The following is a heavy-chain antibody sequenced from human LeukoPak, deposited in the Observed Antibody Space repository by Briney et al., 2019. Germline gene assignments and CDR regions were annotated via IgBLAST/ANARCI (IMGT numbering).Heavy chain of an antibody. CDR3: AKDRRAGSYGY. Sequence: GGSLRLSCAASGFSVTSTYMTWIRQAPGKGLEWVSIFYRGDSRHYADSVKGRFTISRDNSKNTLYLQMNSLRAEDTAVYYCAKDRRAGSYGYWGQGTLVTVSS. CDR1: GFSVTSTY. D-gene: IGHD3-10*01. J-gene: IGHJ4*02. V-gene: IGHV3-53*01. CDR2: FYRGDSR.